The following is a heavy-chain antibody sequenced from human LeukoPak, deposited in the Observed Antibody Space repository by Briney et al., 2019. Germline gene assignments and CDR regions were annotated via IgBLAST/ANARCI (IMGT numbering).Heavy chain of an antibody. CDR2: ISGLDGTT. CDR3: AKEHSGSYPDPDREDWFDP. V-gene: IGHV3-23*01. Sequence: GGSLRLSCAASGFTLGSYAMSWVRQAPGKGLEWVSSISGLDGTTFYADSVKGRFTISRDSSKNTLYLQMNSLRAEDTAVYYCAKEHSGSYPDPDREDWFDPWGQGTLVTVSS. J-gene: IGHJ5*02. D-gene: IGHD3-10*01. CDR1: GFTLGSYA.